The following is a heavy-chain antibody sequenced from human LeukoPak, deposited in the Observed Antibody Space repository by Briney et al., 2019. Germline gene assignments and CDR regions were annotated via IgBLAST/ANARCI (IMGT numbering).Heavy chain of an antibody. CDR1: GFTFSSYW. CDR2: IKQDGSEK. J-gene: IGHJ3*02. D-gene: IGHD3-3*01. Sequence: GGSLRLSCAASGFTFSSYWMSWVRQAPGKGLEWVANIKQDGSEKYYVDSVKGRFTISRDNAKNSLYLQMNSLRAEDTAVYYCAKTREYYDFWSGYHDAFDIWGQGTMVTVSS. CDR3: AKTREYYDFWSGYHDAFDI. V-gene: IGHV3-7*01.